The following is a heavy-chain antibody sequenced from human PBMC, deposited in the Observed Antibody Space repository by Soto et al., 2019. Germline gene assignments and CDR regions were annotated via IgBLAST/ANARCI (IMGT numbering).Heavy chain of an antibody. D-gene: IGHD3-3*01. V-gene: IGHV1-69*08. CDR1: GGTFSSYT. CDR3: ARNGKRTILLAY. Sequence: SVKVSCKASGGTFSSYTISWVRQAPGQGLEWMGRIIPILGTANYAQKFQGRVTITADESTSTAYMELSSLRSEDTAVYYCARNGKRTILLAYWGQGTLVTVSS. CDR2: IIPILGTA. J-gene: IGHJ4*02.